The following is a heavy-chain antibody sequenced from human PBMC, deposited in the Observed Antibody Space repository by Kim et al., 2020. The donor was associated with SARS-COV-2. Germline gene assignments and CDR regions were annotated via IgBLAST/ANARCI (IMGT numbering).Heavy chain of an antibody. J-gene: IGHJ4*02. Sequence: GGSLRLSCAASGFTFSSYWMHWVRQAPGKGLVWVSRIYSDGGTKCYADSVKGRFTISRDNAKSTLYLQMNSRGAEDTAVYYCASRRYTGNYYYFDYWGQGTLGTVSS. V-gene: IGHV3-74*01. D-gene: IGHD1-26*01. CDR1: GFTFSSYW. CDR3: ASRRYTGNYYYFDY. CDR2: IYSDGGTK.